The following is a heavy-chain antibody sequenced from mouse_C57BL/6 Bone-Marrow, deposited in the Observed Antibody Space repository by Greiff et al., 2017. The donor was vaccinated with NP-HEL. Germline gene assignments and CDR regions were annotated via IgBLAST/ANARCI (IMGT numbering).Heavy chain of an antibody. Sequence: DVHLVESGGGLVKPGGSLKLSCAASGFTFSDYGMHWVRQAPEKGLEWVAYISSGSSTIYYADTVKGRFTISRDNAKNTLFLQMTSLRSEDTAMYYCARPQLRLFAYWGQGTLVTVSA. CDR1: GFTFSDYG. V-gene: IGHV5-17*01. J-gene: IGHJ3*01. CDR2: ISSGSSTI. D-gene: IGHD3-2*02. CDR3: ARPQLRLFAY.